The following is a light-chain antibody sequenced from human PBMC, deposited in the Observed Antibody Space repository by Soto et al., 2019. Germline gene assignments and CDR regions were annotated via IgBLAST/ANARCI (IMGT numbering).Light chain of an antibody. Sequence: QSALTQPAFVSGSPGQSSTISYTGTSSDVGGYNYVSWYQQHPGKAPKLMIYEVSKRPSGVPDRFSGSKSGNTASLTVSGLQAEDEADYYCNSYAGSNNWVFGGGTKLTVL. V-gene: IGLV2-8*01. CDR3: NSYAGSNNWV. CDR2: EVS. CDR1: SSDVGGYNY. J-gene: IGLJ2*01.